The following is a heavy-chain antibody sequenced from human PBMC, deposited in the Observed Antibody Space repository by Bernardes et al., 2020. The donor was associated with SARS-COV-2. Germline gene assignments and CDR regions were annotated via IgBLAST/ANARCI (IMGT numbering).Heavy chain of an antibody. J-gene: IGHJ4*02. CDR3: GSSSSTCCDQ. CDR2: ISGDGSVT. V-gene: IGHV3-74*01. Sequence: GGSLRRSCAASGITFSSNWMHWVRQAPGKGLVWVSRISGDGSVTNYADPVKGRFIISRDNAKNTLYLQMNSLRDEDTAVYYCGSSSSTCCDQWGQGTLVTVSS. CDR1: GITFSSNW. D-gene: IGHD2-2*01.